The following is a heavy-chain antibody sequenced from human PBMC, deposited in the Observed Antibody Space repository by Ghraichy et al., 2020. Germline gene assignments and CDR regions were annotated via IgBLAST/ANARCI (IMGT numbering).Heavy chain of an antibody. V-gene: IGHV3-7*01. Sequence: GGSLRLSCAASGFTFSSYWMSWVRQAPGKGLEWVANIKQDGSEKYYVDSVKGRFTISRDNAKNSLYLQMNSLRAEDTAVYYCASLDGYYGSGSYPFDYWGQGTLVTVSS. D-gene: IGHD3-10*01. CDR3: ASLDGYYGSGSYPFDY. CDR1: GFTFSSYW. CDR2: IKQDGSEK. J-gene: IGHJ4*02.